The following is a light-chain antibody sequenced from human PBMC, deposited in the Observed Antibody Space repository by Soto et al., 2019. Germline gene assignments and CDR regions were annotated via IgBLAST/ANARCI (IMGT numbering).Light chain of an antibody. CDR3: QQANSFPIT. V-gene: IGKV3-20*01. CDR1: QSVDSSVY. J-gene: IGKJ5*01. CDR2: GAS. Sequence: EIVLTQSPGTLSLSPVERATLSCRASQSVDSSVYLAWYQQKSGQAPRLLIYGASSRATGIPDRFSGSGSGTDFTLTISSLQPEDFATYYCQQANSFPITFGQGTRLEIK.